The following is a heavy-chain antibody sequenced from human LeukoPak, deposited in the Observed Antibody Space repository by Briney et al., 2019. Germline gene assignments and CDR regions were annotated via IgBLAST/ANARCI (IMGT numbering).Heavy chain of an antibody. CDR3: ARDTPYCSSTSCWVDP. V-gene: IGHV1-69*04. Sequence: SVKVSCKASGYTFTSYYMHWVRQAPGQGLEWMGRIIPILGIANYAQKFQGRVTITADKSTSTAYMELSSLRSEDTAVYYCARDTPYCSSTSCWVDPRGQGTLVTVSS. CDR1: GYTFTSYY. CDR2: IIPILGIA. J-gene: IGHJ5*02. D-gene: IGHD2-2*01.